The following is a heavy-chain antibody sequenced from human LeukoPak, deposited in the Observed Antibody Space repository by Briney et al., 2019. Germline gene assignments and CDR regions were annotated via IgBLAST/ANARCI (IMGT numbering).Heavy chain of an antibody. V-gene: IGHV3-53*01. CDR3: ARGGSPTLRYYGMDV. CDR2: IYSGGST. CDR1: GFTVSSNY. D-gene: IGHD2-15*01. Sequence: PGGSLRLSCAASGFTVSSNYMSWVRQAPGKGLEWVSVIYSGGSTYYADSVKGRFTISRDNSKNTLYLQMNSLRAEDTAVYYCARGGSPTLRYYGMDVWGQGTTVTVSS. J-gene: IGHJ6*02.